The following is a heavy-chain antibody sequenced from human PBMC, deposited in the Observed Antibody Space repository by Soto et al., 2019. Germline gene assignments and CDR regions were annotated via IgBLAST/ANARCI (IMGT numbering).Heavy chain of an antibody. CDR2: IYYSGST. CDR3: ARAQGGYDIFFDY. J-gene: IGHJ4*02. D-gene: IGHD5-12*01. CDR1: GGSISSGDYY. V-gene: IGHV4-30-4*01. Sequence: QVQLQESGPGLVKPSQTLSLTCTVSGGSISSGDYYWSWSRQPLGKGLEWIGYIYYSGSTYYNPSLKSRVTISVHTSKNQFSLKLSSVTAADTAVYHCARAQGGYDIFFDYWGQGTLVTVSS.